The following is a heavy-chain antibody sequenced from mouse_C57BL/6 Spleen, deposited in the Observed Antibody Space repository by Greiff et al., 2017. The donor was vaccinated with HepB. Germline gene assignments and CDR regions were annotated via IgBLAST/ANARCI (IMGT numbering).Heavy chain of an antibody. D-gene: IGHD1-1*01. V-gene: IGHV1-69*01. Sequence: VQLQQPGAELVMPGASVKLSCKASGYTFTSYWMHWVKQRPGQGLEWIGEIDPSDSYTNYNQKFKGKSILTVDKSSSTAYMQLSSLTSEDSAVYYCARSPGSSDWYFDVWGTGTTVTVSS. CDR1: GYTFTSYW. CDR3: ARSPGSSDWYFDV. CDR2: IDPSDSYT. J-gene: IGHJ1*03.